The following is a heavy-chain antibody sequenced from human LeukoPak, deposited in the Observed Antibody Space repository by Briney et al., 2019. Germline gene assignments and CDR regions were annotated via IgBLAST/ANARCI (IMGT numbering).Heavy chain of an antibody. J-gene: IGHJ5*02. V-gene: IGHV1-24*01. Sequence: ASVKVSCKVSGYTLTELSMHWVRQAPGKGLEWMGGFDPEDGETIYAQKFQGRVTMTEDASTDTAYMELSSLRSEDTAVYYCATVQLLFTWFDPWGQGTLVTVSS. CDR2: FDPEDGET. CDR3: ATVQLLFTWFDP. D-gene: IGHD2-2*01. CDR1: GYTLTELS.